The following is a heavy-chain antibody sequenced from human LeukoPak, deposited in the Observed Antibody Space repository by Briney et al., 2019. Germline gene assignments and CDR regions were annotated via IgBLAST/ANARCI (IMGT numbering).Heavy chain of an antibody. D-gene: IGHD6-19*01. J-gene: IGHJ4*02. Sequence: GGSLRLSCVASGFAVSGNYMSWVRQAPGKGLEWVSAISGSGGSTYYADSVKGRFTISRDNSKNTLYLQMNSLRAEDTAVYYCAKGRSGWYVDYWGQGTLVTVSS. CDR2: ISGSGGST. CDR3: AKGRSGWYVDY. V-gene: IGHV3-23*01. CDR1: GFAVSGNY.